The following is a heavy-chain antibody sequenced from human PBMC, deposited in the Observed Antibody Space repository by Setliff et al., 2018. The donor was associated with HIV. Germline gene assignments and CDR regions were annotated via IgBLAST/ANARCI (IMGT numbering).Heavy chain of an antibody. Sequence: GGSLRLSCSVSGFTFSSYAMHWVRQAPGEGLEWVSVLSLDGSNKYYADSVKGRFTISRDISKNTLYLQMNSPRAEDTAMYYCARGRMGYSSSWYAGGNIWGQGTMVTVSS. V-gene: IGHV3-30*03. D-gene: IGHD6-13*01. CDR2: LSLDGSNK. CDR1: GFTFSSYA. CDR3: ARGRMGYSSSWYAGGNI. J-gene: IGHJ3*02.